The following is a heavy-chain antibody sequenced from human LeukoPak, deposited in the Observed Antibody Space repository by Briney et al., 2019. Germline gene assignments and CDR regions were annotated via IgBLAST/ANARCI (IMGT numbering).Heavy chain of an antibody. V-gene: IGHV3-33*06. J-gene: IGHJ6*03. CDR2: IWFDGSNK. D-gene: IGHD3-10*01. Sequence: PGGSLRLSCAASGFTFSSYGMHWVRQAPGKGLEWVAVIWFDGSNKYYADSVKGRFTISRDNSKNTLYLQMNSLRAEVTAVYYCAKDGSYYGSGGYYNRAYYYYYYMDVWGKGTTVTVSS. CDR3: AKDGSYYGSGGYYNRAYYYYYYMDV. CDR1: GFTFSSYG.